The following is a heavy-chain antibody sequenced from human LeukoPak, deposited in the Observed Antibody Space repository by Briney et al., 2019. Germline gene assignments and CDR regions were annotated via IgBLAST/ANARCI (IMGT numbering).Heavy chain of an antibody. CDR3: ARAPLVATILLDY. V-gene: IGHV1-3*03. D-gene: IGHD5-12*01. J-gene: IGHJ4*02. CDR1: GYTFTSYA. CDR2: INAGNGNT. Sequence: GASVNVSCKASGYTFTSYAMHWVRQAPGQRLEWMGWINAGNGNTKYSQALQGRVTITRDTSASTAYMELSSLRSEDMAVYYCARAPLVATILLDYWGQGTLVTVSS.